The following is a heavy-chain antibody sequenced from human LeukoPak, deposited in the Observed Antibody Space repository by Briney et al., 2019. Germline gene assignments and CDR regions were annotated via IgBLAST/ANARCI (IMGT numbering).Heavy chain of an antibody. CDR3: ARAERELLLDAFDI. Sequence: GGSLRLSCAASRFTFNSYSMNWVRQAPGKGLEWVSSISSMSSYIYYADSVKGRFTISRDNAKNSLYLQMNSLRDEDTAVYYCARAERELLLDAFDIWGQGTMVTVSS. V-gene: IGHV3-21*01. J-gene: IGHJ3*02. CDR1: RFTFNSYS. CDR2: ISSMSSYI. D-gene: IGHD1-26*01.